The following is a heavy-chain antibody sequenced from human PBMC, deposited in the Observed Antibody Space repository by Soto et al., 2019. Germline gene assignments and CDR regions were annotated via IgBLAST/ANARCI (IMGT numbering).Heavy chain of an antibody. CDR1: GGSISSNSHY. CDR3: ARAVTVFSCSGGSCYSNDY. V-gene: IGHV4-39*01. J-gene: IGHJ4*02. Sequence: SSETLSLTCTVSGGSISSNSHYWGWIRQTPGKGLEWIGSVYYSGTASYNPSLKSRATISVDTSKNQFSLKLSSVTSADTAVYYCARAVTVFSCSGGSCYSNDYWGQGTLVTVSS. D-gene: IGHD2-15*01. CDR2: VYYSGTA.